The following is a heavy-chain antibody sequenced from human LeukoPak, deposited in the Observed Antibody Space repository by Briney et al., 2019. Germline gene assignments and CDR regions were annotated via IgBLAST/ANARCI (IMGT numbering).Heavy chain of an antibody. CDR1: SGSVSGYY. J-gene: IGHJ4*02. CDR2: INHSGST. CDR3: ARGRGVLWYQLLRNPTFDY. V-gene: IGHV4-34*01. D-gene: IGHD2-2*01. Sequence: SENLSLNCAVYSGSVSGYYWSWIRQPPGQGLEWFGEINHSGSTNYNPSLKSRVTISVDTSKNQFSLKLSSVPAADTAVYYCARGRGVLWYQLLRNPTFDYWGQGTLVTVSS.